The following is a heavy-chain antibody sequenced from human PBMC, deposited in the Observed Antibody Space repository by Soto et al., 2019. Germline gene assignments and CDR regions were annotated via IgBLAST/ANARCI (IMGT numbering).Heavy chain of an antibody. CDR3: VRSRQMESGNDYGLDV. J-gene: IGHJ6*02. Sequence: QVQLQESGSGLVKPSQSLSLTCTVSGVSLNTADTWWSWIRQSPGKGLEFIGYYHSGGSTYYDASFRSRVIISAETSDSRLSLKLSSVTVADTAVYFCVRSRQMESGNDYGLDVWGQGTTVTVSS. CDR1: GVSLNTADTW. V-gene: IGHV4-30-4*01. CDR2: YHSGGST. D-gene: IGHD1-1*01.